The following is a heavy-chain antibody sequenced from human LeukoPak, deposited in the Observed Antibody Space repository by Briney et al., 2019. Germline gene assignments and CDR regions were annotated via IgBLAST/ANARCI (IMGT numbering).Heavy chain of an antibody. CDR3: ARAVRARIAVAASRFDP. CDR2: INPNSGGT. D-gene: IGHD6-19*01. Sequence: ASVKVSCKASGYTFTGYYMRWVRQAPGQGLEWMGWINPNSGGTNYAQKFQGRVTMTRDTSISTAYMELSRLRSDDTAVYYCARAVRARIAVAASRFDPWGQGTLVTVSS. J-gene: IGHJ5*02. V-gene: IGHV1-2*02. CDR1: GYTFTGYY.